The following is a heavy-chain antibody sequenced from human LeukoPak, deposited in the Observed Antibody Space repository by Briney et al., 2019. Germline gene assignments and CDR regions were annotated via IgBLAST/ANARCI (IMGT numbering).Heavy chain of an antibody. Sequence: SETLSLTCTVSGGSISSYYWSWIRQPPGKGLEWIGEINHSGSTNYNPSLKSRVTISVDMSKNQFSLKLSSVTAADTAVYYCARDVLPDYYDSSGYYYEYYYYGMDVWGQGTTVTVSS. CDR3: ARDVLPDYYDSSGYYYEYYYYGMDV. CDR2: INHSGST. CDR1: GGSISSYY. J-gene: IGHJ6*02. V-gene: IGHV4-34*01. D-gene: IGHD3-22*01.